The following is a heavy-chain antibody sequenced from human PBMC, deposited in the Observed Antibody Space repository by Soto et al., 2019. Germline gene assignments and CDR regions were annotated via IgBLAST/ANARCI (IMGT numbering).Heavy chain of an antibody. CDR1: GVTLRIYS. CDR2: ISSTTNYI. Sequence: RGGSLRVYSAASGVTLRIYSMNWVRKDPGKGLEWVSSISSTTNYIYDADSMKGRFTVSRDNAKNSVYLEMNSLSAEDTAVYYCARESEDLTSNFDYWGQGTLVTVSS. V-gene: IGHV3-21*01. J-gene: IGHJ4*02. CDR3: ARESEDLTSNFDY.